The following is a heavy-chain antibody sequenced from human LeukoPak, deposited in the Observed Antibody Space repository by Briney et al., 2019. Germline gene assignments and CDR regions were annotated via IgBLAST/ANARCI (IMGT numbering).Heavy chain of an antibody. D-gene: IGHD3-22*01. CDR1: GGSISSYY. Sequence: SETLSLTCTVSGGSISSYYWSWIRQPPGKGLEWIGYIYYSGSTNYNPSLKSRVTISGDTSKNQFSLKLGSVTAADTAVYYCARDSSGYYPYNWFDPWGQGTLVTVSS. V-gene: IGHV4-59*01. J-gene: IGHJ5*02. CDR3: ARDSSGYYPYNWFDP. CDR2: IYYSGST.